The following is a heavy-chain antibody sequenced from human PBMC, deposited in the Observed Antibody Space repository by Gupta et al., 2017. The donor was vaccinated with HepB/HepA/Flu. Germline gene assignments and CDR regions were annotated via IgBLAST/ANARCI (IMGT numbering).Heavy chain of an antibody. J-gene: IGHJ6*02. D-gene: IGHD2-2*02. CDR3: ARALSITVPAAIGRDGMDV. V-gene: IGHV4-34*01. CDR2: INHSGST. Sequence: QVQLQQWGAGLLKPSETLSLNCAVYGGSFSGYYWSWIRQPPGKGLEWIGEINHSGSTNYNPSLKSRVTISVDTSKNQFSLKLSSVTAADTAVYYCARALSITVPAAIGRDGMDVWGQGTTVTVSS. CDR1: GGSFSGYY.